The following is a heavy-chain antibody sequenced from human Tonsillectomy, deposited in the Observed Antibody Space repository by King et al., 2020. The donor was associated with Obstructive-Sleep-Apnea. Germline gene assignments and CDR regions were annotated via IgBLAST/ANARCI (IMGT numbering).Heavy chain of an antibody. J-gene: IGHJ6*02. CDR3: ASDRDVYYYDTSGAKYGMDV. Sequence: VQLQESGPGLLKPSETLSLTCTVSGYSISGGYYWGWIRQPPGKGLEWIGSIQHSGSTNYKPSLKSRVTISIDTSKNQFSLRLRSVTAADTAVSYCASDRDVYYYDTSGAKYGMDVWGQGTTVTVSS. D-gene: IGHD3-22*01. CDR2: IQHSGST. V-gene: IGHV4-38-2*02. CDR1: GYSISGGYY.